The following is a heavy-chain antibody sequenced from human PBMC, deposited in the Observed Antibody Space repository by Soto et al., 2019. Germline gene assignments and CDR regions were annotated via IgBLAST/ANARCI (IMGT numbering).Heavy chain of an antibody. J-gene: IGHJ4*02. CDR2: IHHSGTT. CDR1: GYSISSGYY. D-gene: IGHD3-22*01. Sequence: SETLSLTCAVSGYSISSGYYWGWIRQPPGKGLEWIGNIHHSGTTYYNPSLRSRVTISVDTSKNQFSLKLSSVTAADTAVYYCARDLHYYDSSGYHWEDPFDYWGQATLLTLSS. CDR3: ARDLHYYDSSGYHWEDPFDY. V-gene: IGHV4-38-2*02.